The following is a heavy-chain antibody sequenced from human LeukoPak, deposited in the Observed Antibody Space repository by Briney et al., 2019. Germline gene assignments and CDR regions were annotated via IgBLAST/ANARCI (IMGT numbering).Heavy chain of an antibody. CDR1: GYTLTELS. V-gene: IGHV1-24*01. D-gene: IGHD3-10*01. CDR2: FDPEDGET. Sequence: ASVKVSCKVSGYTLTELSMHWVRQAPVKGLEWMGGFDPEDGETIYAQKFQGRVTMTEDTSTDTAYMELSSLRSEDTAVYYCATLPKGGSGSYGLDYWGQGTLVTVSS. J-gene: IGHJ4*02. CDR3: ATLPKGGSGSYGLDY.